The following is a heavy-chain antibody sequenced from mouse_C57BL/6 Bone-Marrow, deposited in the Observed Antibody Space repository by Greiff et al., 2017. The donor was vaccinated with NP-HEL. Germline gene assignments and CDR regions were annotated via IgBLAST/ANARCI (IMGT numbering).Heavy chain of an antibody. CDR3: ARGGIYYGYEAGFAY. D-gene: IGHD2-2*01. V-gene: IGHV1-81*01. J-gene: IGHJ3*01. Sequence: QVQLQQFGAELARPGASVKLSCKASGYTFTSYGISWVKQRTGQGLEWIGEIYPRSGNTYYNEKFKGKATLTADKSSSTAYMELRSLTSDDSAVYFCARGGIYYGYEAGFAYWGQGTLVTVSA. CDR1: GYTFTSYG. CDR2: IYPRSGNT.